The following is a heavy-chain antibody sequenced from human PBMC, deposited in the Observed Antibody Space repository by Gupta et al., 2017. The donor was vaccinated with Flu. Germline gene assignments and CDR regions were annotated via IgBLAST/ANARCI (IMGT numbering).Heavy chain of an antibody. CDR3: ARITFSIAARPDRDFDY. D-gene: IGHD6-6*01. J-gene: IGHJ4*02. Sequence: QVTLKESGPVLVKPTETLTLTCTVSGFSLSNARMGVSWIRQPPGKALEWLAHIFSNDEKSYSTSLKSRLTISKDTSKSQVVLTMTNMDPVDTATYYCARITFSIAARPDRDFDYWGQGTLVTVSS. CDR1: GFSLSNARMG. V-gene: IGHV2-26*01. CDR2: IFSNDEK.